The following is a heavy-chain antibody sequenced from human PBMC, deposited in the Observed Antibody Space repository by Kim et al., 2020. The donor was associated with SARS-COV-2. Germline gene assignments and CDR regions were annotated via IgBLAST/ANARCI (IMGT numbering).Heavy chain of an antibody. V-gene: IGHV4-31*03. Sequence: SETLSLTCTVSGGSISSGGYYWSWLRQHPGKGLEWIVYIYYSGSTYSNPSLQSRVTISVDTSNTQFSLMLRSFTAAATAVYFSPISHFD. CDR1: GGSISSGGYY. J-gene: IGHJ4*01. CDR2: IYYSGST. CDR3: PISHFD.